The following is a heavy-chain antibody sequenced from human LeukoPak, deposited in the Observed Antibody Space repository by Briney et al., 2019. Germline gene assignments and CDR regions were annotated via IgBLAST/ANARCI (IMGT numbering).Heavy chain of an antibody. CDR2: INTDTGSP. CDR3: TRGPGFN. CDR1: GYTFTKYA. Sequence: ASVKVSCTASGYTFTKYAVNWVRQAPGQGLEWMGWINTDTGSPIYAQEFTGRFVFSLDTSVNAAYLQIKSLEPEGTAVYYCTRGPGFNWGQGTLVTVSS. V-gene: IGHV7-4-1*02. J-gene: IGHJ4*02.